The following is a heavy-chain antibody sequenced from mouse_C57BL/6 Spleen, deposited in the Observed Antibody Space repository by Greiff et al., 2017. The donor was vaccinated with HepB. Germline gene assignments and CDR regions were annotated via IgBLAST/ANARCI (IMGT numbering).Heavy chain of an antibody. CDR1: GYTFTSYW. J-gene: IGHJ2*01. CDR3: ARNGSSLYYFDY. V-gene: IGHV1-7*01. CDR2: INPSSGYT. D-gene: IGHD1-1*01. Sequence: VKLMESGAELAKPGASVKLSCKASGYTFTSYWMHWVKQRPGQGLEWIGYINPSSGYTKYNQKFKDKATFTADKSSSTAYMQLSSLTYEDSAVYYCARNGSSLYYFDYWGQGTTLTVSS.